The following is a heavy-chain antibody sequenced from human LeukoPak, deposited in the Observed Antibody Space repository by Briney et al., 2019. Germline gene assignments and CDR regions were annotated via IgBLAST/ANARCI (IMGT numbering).Heavy chain of an antibody. Sequence: PGGSLRLSCAASGFTFSTYAMAWVRQAPGKGLQWVSGISASGGTTYYADSVKGRFTISRDKSKNTLFLQMGSLTAEDTAVYYCAKDPDYGDYTTDYWGQGTLVTVSS. CDR2: ISASGGTT. CDR1: GFTFSTYA. CDR3: AKDPDYGDYTTDY. D-gene: IGHD4-17*01. V-gene: IGHV3-23*01. J-gene: IGHJ4*02.